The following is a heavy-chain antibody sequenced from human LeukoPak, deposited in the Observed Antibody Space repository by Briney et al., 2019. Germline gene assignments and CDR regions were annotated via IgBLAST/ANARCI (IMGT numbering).Heavy chain of an antibody. CDR1: GGSFSGYY. CDR3: ARDSSHLQFDP. V-gene: IGHV4-34*01. CDR2: INHSGST. J-gene: IGHJ5*02. Sequence: SETLSLTCAVYGGSFSGYYWSWIRQPPGKGLEWIGEINHSGSTNYNPSLKSRVTISVDTSKNQFSLKLSSVTAADTAVYYCARDSSHLQFDPWGQGTLVTVSS.